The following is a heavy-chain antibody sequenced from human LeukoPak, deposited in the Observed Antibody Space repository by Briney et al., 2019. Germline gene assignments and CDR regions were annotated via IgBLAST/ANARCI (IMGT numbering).Heavy chain of an antibody. CDR2: IWYGGSNK. Sequence: GGSLRLSCAASGFTFSSYGMHWVRQAPGKGLEWVAVIWYGGSNKYYADSVKGRFTISRDNSKNTLYLQMNSLRAEDTAVYYCAKSTSSSAGYYFDYWGQGTLVTVSS. CDR1: GFTFSSYG. D-gene: IGHD6-6*01. V-gene: IGHV3-30*02. J-gene: IGHJ4*02. CDR3: AKSTSSSAGYYFDY.